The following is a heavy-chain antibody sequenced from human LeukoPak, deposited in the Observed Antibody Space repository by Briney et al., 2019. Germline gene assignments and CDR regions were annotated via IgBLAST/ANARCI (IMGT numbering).Heavy chain of an antibody. J-gene: IGHJ4*02. CDR1: GGSFSGYY. V-gene: IGHV4-34*01. CDR2: INHSGST. Sequence: SETLSLTCAVYGGSFSGYYWSWIRQPPGKGLEWIGEINHSGSTNYNPSLKSRVTISVDTSKNQFSLKLSSVTAADTAVYYCARGGFGEYGYWGQGALVTVSS. CDR3: ARGGFGEYGY. D-gene: IGHD3-10*01.